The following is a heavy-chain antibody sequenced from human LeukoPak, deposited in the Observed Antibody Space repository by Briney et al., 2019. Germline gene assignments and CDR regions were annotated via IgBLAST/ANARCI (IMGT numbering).Heavy chain of an antibody. V-gene: IGHV3-73*01. CDR3: THSIDGYNLDY. Sequence: PGGSLRLSCAASGFTFSGSAMHWVRQASGKGLGWVGRIRSKANSYATAYAASVKGRFTISRDDSKNTAYLQMNSLKTEDTAVYYCTHSIDGYNLDYWGQGTLVTVSS. CDR2: IRSKANSYAT. J-gene: IGHJ4*02. CDR1: GFTFSGSA. D-gene: IGHD5-24*01.